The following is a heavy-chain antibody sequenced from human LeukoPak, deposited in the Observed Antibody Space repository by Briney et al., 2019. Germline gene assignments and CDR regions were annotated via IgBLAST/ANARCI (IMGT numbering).Heavy chain of an antibody. CDR2: INTNTGNP. CDR1: GHTFTNYA. J-gene: IGHJ4*02. D-gene: IGHD3-22*01. Sequence: GASVKVSCKASGHTFTNYAMNWVRQAPGQGLEWMGWINTNTGNPTYAQGFTRRFVFSLDTSVSTAYLQISSLKAEDTAVYYCARVSSAYSNDYWGQGTLVTVSS. V-gene: IGHV7-4-1*02. CDR3: ARVSSAYSNDY.